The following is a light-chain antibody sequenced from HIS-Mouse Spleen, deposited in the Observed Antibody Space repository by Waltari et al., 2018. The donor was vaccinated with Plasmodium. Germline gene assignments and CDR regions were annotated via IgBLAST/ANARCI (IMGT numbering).Light chain of an antibody. CDR2: AAS. CDR3: QQYYSYLLT. Sequence: AIRMTQSPSSFSASTGDRVTITCRASQGISSYLAWYQQKPWKAPKLLIYAASTLQSGVPSMFSGSGSGTDFTLTISCLQSEDFATYYCQQYYSYLLTFGGGTKVEIK. J-gene: IGKJ4*01. V-gene: IGKV1-8*01. CDR1: QGISSY.